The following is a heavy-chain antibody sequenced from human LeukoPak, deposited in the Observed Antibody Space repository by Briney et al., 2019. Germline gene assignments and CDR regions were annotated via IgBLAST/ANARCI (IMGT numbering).Heavy chain of an antibody. CDR1: GDSISGYY. Sequence: SETLSLTCSVSGDSISGYYWSWIRQPPGKGLEYIGYIYYSGSTNFNPSLKSRVTISVDTSKNQFSLKLSSVTAADTAVYFCARQGYCTSTSCYGWGMDVWGQGTTVTVSS. D-gene: IGHD2-2*01. CDR2: IYYSGST. V-gene: IGHV4-59*08. J-gene: IGHJ6*02. CDR3: ARQGYCTSTSCYGWGMDV.